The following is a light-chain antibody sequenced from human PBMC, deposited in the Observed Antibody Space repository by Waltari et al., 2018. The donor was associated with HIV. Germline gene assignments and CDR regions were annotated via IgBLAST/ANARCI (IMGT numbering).Light chain of an antibody. J-gene: IGKJ1*01. CDR2: GAS. CDR3: QQYKYWPPWT. CDR1: QSVRYN. Sequence: EIVMTQSPAPLSVSLGERATISRRASQSVRYNLAVYQQKPGQPPRLLIYGASTRATGIPARFSASGSGTEFTLTISSLQSEDFAVYYCQQYKYWPPWTFGQGTKVDIK. V-gene: IGKV3-15*01.